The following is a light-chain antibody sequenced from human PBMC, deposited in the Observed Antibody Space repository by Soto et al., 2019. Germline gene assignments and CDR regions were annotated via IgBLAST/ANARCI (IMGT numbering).Light chain of an antibody. CDR1: QSVRNNY. J-gene: IGKJ1*01. CDR3: HQYGSSPT. Sequence: ENVLTKSPGTLPLSPGERATLSCRASQSVRNNYLAWYQHKPGQAPRLLIYGASNRATGIPDRFSGSGSGTDFTLTISRLEPEDFAVYYCHQYGSSPTFGQGTKVENK. V-gene: IGKV3-20*01. CDR2: GAS.